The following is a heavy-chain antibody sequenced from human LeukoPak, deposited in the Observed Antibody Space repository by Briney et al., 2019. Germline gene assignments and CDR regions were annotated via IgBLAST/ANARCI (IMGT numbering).Heavy chain of an antibody. J-gene: IGHJ4*02. V-gene: IGHV3-30*02. D-gene: IGHD5-18*01. CDR3: AKLWEIQLWSTFDY. Sequence: GGSLRLSCAASGFTFSSYGMHWVRQAPGKGLEWVAFIRYDGSNKYYADSVKGRFTISRDNSKNTLYLQMNSLRAEDTAVYYCAKLWEIQLWSTFDYWGQGTLVTVSS. CDR2: IRYDGSNK. CDR1: GFTFSSYG.